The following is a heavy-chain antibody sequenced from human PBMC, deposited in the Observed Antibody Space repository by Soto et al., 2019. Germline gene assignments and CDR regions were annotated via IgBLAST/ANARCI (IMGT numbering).Heavy chain of an antibody. V-gene: IGHV3-73*01. CDR3: TFRTDRYCSGGSCYPDYYYYMDV. CDR1: GFTFSGSA. CDR2: IRSKANSYAT. Sequence: GGSLRLSCAASGFTFSGSAMHWVRQASGKGLEWVGRIRSKANSYATVYAASGKGRFNISREDSKNTAYMQMNSLKTEDTAVYYCTFRTDRYCSGGSCYPDYYYYMDVWGKGTTVTVSS. D-gene: IGHD2-15*01. J-gene: IGHJ6*03.